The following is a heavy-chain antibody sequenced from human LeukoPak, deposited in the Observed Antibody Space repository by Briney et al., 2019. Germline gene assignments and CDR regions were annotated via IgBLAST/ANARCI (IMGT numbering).Heavy chain of an antibody. V-gene: IGHV3-66*01. J-gene: IGHJ4*02. D-gene: IGHD6-13*01. Sequence: GGSLRLSCAASGFTVSSNYMSWVRQAPGKGLVWVSRINSDGSSTDYADSVKGRFTISRDNSKNTLYLQMNSLRAEDTAVYYCARGGPAAGRFDYWGQGTLVTVSS. CDR1: GFTVSSNY. CDR3: ARGGPAAGRFDY. CDR2: INSDGSST.